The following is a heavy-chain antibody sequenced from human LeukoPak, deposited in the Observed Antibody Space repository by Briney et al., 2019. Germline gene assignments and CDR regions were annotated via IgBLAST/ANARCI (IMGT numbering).Heavy chain of an antibody. CDR2: IYYSGST. D-gene: IGHD3-10*01. J-gene: IGHJ4*02. CDR1: GGSISSGDYY. Sequence: SETLSLTCTVSGGSISSGDYYWSWIRQPPEKGLEWIGYIYYSGSTYYNPSLKSRVTISVDTSKNQFSLKLSSVTAADTAVYYCARDGVGFGELSPFDYWGQGTLVTVSS. V-gene: IGHV4-30-4*08. CDR3: ARDGVGFGELSPFDY.